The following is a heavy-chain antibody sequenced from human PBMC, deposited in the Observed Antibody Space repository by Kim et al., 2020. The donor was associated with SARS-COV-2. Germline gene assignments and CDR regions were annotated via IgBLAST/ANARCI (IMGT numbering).Heavy chain of an antibody. Sequence: GGSLRLSCAASGFTFSSYEMNWVRQAPGKGLEWVSYISSSGSTIYYADSVKGRFTISRDNAKNSLYLQMNSLRAEDTAVYYCARGIRDHNGNNWFDPCGQGTLVTVSS. CDR3: ARGIRDHNGNNWFDP. V-gene: IGHV3-48*03. J-gene: IGHJ5*02. D-gene: IGHD5-18*01. CDR1: GFTFSSYE. CDR2: ISSSGSTI.